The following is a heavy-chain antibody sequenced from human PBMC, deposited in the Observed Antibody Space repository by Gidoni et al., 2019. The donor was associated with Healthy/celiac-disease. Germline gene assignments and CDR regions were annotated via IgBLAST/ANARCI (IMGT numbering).Heavy chain of an antibody. CDR2: IIPIFGTA. CDR3: ATPPSHPRVSMVTL. V-gene: IGHV1-69*01. CDR1: GGTFSSYA. D-gene: IGHD5-18*01. Sequence: QVQLVQSGAEVKKPGSSVKVSCKASGGTFSSYAISWVRQAPGQGLGWMGGIIPIFGTAHYAQKFQGSVTITADESTSTAYMELSSLRSEDTAVYYCATPPSHPRVSMVTLWGQGTLVTVSS. J-gene: IGHJ4*02.